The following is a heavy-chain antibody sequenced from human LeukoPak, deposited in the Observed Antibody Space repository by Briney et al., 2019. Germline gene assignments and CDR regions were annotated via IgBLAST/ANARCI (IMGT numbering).Heavy chain of an antibody. CDR2: INHSGST. J-gene: IGHJ5*02. V-gene: IGHV4-34*01. Sequence: PSETLSLTCAVYGGSFSGYYWSWIRQPPGKGLEWIGEINHSGSTNYNPSLKSRVTISVDTSKNQFSLILSSVAAADTAVYYCARKSYCSGGRCYGENWFDPWGQGTLVTVSS. CDR3: ARKSYCSGGRCYGENWFDP. CDR1: GGSFSGYY. D-gene: IGHD2-15*01.